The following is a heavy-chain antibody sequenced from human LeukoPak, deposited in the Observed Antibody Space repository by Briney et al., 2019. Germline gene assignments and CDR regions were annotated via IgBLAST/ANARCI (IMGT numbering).Heavy chain of an antibody. CDR1: GFTFRTYA. J-gene: IGHJ6*02. D-gene: IGHD3-10*01. V-gene: IGHV3-74*01. Sequence: GGSLRLSCAASGFTFRTYAMTWVRQAPGKGLVWVSRINSDGSGTIYADSVKGRFTISRDNAKNTLYLQMNSLRAEDTAVYYCAVPRIGNYYGMDVWGQGTTVTVSS. CDR2: INSDGSGT. CDR3: AVPRIGNYYGMDV.